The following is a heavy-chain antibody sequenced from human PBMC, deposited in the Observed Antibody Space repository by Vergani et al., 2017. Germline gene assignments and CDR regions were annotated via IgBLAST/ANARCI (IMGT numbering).Heavy chain of an antibody. J-gene: IGHJ6*02. CDR1: GYTFTSYY. V-gene: IGHV1-46*01. CDR3: ARALYCSGGNCYSTMDV. Sequence: QVQLVQSGAEVKKPGASVKVSCKASGYTFTSYYMHWVRQAPGQGLEWMGIINPSGGSTSYAQKFQGRVTMTRDTSTSTVYMELSSLRSEDTAVYYCARALYCSGGNCYSTMDVWGQGTTVTVSS. D-gene: IGHD2-15*01. CDR2: INPSGGST.